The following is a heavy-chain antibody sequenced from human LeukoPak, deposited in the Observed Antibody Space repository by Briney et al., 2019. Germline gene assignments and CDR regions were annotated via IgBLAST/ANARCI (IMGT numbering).Heavy chain of an antibody. D-gene: IGHD3-3*01. CDR2: ISDNGRTK. Sequence: GGSLRLSCAASGLTFSDYHMSWIRQAPGKGREGVSHISDNGRTKYYANSVQGRFTVSRDNAKNSLYLQMNSLRADDTAVYYCATVHFGYFTFWGQXTLVPVPS. CDR1: GLTFSDYH. CDR3: ATVHFGYFTF. J-gene: IGHJ4*02. V-gene: IGHV3-11*01.